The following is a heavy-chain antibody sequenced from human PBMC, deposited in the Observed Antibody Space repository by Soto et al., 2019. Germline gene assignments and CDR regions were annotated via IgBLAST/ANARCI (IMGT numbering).Heavy chain of an antibody. V-gene: IGHV4-59*08. CDR3: ARQGFGPLHGLVDV. CDR1: GGSISSYY. Sequence: QVQLQESGPGLVKPSETMSLSCTVSGGSISSYYWSWFRQSPGKRMEWIGYVHHSWGSSYNPSLQSRVAISLDTSKSQFSLKVTSVTATAPAVYYCARQGFGPLHGLVDVWGQGTTVTVSS. J-gene: IGHJ6*02. D-gene: IGHD3-10*01. CDR2: VHHSWGS.